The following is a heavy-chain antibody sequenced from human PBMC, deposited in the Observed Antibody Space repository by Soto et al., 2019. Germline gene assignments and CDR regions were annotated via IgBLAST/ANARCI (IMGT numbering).Heavy chain of an antibody. J-gene: IGHJ5*01. CDR2: LSNSGIT. V-gene: IGHV4-59*13. CDR3: ARDRIAPSGTYWLDS. Sequence: PSETLSLTCAVSGGSISSYYWSWIRQPPGKGLEWIGYLSNSGITNYNPSLETRVTISVDTSKNQFSLKLSSVTAADTAVYYCARDRIAPSGTYWLDSWGQGTLVTVSS. D-gene: IGHD6-13*01. CDR1: GGSISSYY.